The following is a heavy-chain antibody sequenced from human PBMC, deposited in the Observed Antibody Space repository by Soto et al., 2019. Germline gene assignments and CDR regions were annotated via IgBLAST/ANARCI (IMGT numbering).Heavy chain of an antibody. J-gene: IGHJ4*02. CDR2: ISYDGSNK. CDR1: GFTFSSYG. V-gene: IGHV3-30*18. Sequence: QVQLVESGGGVVQPGRSLRLSCAASGFTFSSYGMHWVRQAPGKGLEWVAVISYDGSNKYYADSVKGRFTISRDNSKNTLYLQMNSLRAEDTAVHYCAKGTYFDYWGQGTLVTVSS. CDR3: AKGTYFDY.